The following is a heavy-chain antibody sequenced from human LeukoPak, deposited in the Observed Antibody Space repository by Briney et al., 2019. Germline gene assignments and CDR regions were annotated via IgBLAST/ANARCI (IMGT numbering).Heavy chain of an antibody. CDR3: ASLDPDDSWDY. CDR1: GYTFTSYG. D-gene: IGHD3-22*01. J-gene: IGHJ4*02. Sequence: GASVKVSCKASGYTFTSYGISWVRQAPGQGLEWMGWISAYNGNTNYAQKFQGRVTMTRDTSISTAYMELSRLRSDDTAVYYCASLDPDDSWDYWGQGTLVTVSS. V-gene: IGHV1-18*01. CDR2: ISAYNGNT.